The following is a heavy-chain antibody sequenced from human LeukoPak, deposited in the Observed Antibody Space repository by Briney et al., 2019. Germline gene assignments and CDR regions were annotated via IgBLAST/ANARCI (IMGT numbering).Heavy chain of an antibody. Sequence: PGGSLRLSCAASGFTFSSHDMNWVRQAPGKGLEWVSNINGAATSTYYADSVKGRFTISRDNSKNTLYLQMNSLRAEDTAVYYCASNLRVVTAIPYWYFDLWGRGTLVTVSS. J-gene: IGHJ2*01. D-gene: IGHD2-21*02. V-gene: IGHV3-NL1*01. CDR3: ASNLRVVTAIPYWYFDL. CDR2: INGAATST. CDR1: GFTFSSHD.